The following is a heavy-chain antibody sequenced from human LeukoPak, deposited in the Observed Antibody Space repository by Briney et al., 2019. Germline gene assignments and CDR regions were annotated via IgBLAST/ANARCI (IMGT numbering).Heavy chain of an antibody. CDR2: IYHSGST. D-gene: IGHD6-13*01. J-gene: IGHJ4*02. CDR3: ARGHVAAAADY. V-gene: IGHV4-38-2*02. CDR1: GYSISSGYY. Sequence: SETLSLTCTVSGYSISSGYYWGWIRQPPGKGLEWIGSIYHSGSTYYNPSLKSRVTISVDTSKNQFSLKLSSVTAADTAVYYCARGHVAAAADYWGQGTLVTVSS.